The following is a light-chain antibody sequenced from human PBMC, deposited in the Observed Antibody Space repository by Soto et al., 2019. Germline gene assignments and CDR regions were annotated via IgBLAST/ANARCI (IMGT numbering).Light chain of an antibody. V-gene: IGKV1-39*01. CDR2: AAS. CDR3: QQSSSTPHT. CDR1: QSIRSY. Sequence: DIQMTQSPSSLSASVGDRVTITCRASQSIRSYLNWYQQKPGEAPKRLIYAASTLQSGVPSRFSGSGSGTDFTLTISSXQPEDFATYYCQQSSSTPHTFGQGTKVDIK. J-gene: IGKJ1*01.